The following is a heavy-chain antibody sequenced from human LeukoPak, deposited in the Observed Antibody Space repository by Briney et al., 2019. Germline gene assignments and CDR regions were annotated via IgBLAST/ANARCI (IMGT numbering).Heavy chain of an antibody. CDR1: GFTFGKYW. CDR2: IKLDGSEK. V-gene: IGHV3-7*03. J-gene: IGHJ4*02. Sequence: GGSLRLSCVASGFTFGKYWMSWVRQAPGKGLEGVANIKLDGSEKNYVDSVKGRFTISRDNTKNSLYLQMNSLRVEDTAVFYCARDQYDTWSRRGNFDSWGQGTLVIVSS. D-gene: IGHD3-3*01. CDR3: ARDQYDTWSRRGNFDS.